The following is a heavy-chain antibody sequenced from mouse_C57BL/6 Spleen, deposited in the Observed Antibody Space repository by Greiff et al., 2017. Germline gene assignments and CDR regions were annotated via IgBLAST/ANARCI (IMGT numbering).Heavy chain of an antibody. CDR3: ARSPLGYYVYFDY. Sequence: QVQLKQPGAELVKPGASVKLSCKASGYTFTSYWMHWVKQRPGQGLEWIGMIHPNSGSTNYNEKFKSKATLTVDKSSSTAYMQLSSLTSEDSAVYYCARSPLGYYVYFDYWGQGTTLTVSS. CDR1: GYTFTSYW. J-gene: IGHJ2*01. V-gene: IGHV1-64*01. CDR2: IHPNSGST. D-gene: IGHD2-3*01.